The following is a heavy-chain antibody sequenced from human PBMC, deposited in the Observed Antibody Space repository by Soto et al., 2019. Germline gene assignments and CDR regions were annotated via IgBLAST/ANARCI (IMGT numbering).Heavy chain of an antibody. Sequence: GGSLSLSCAASGFTVSSYRMSWVRQVPGKGLEWVSVIYSAGSADFADSVKGRFTMSRDNSKNTLYLQMSSLRAEETAVYYCARAYEGDYFDYWGQGTLVTVSS. CDR3: ARAYEGDYFDY. V-gene: IGHV3-66*01. CDR1: GFTVSSYR. D-gene: IGHD3-16*01. J-gene: IGHJ4*02. CDR2: IYSAGSA.